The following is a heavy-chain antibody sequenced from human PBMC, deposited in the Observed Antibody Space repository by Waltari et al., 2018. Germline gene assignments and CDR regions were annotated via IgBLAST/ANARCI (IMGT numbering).Heavy chain of an antibody. CDR3: ARDYYDSSGHTWGVDY. D-gene: IGHD3-22*01. Sequence: QLQLQESGPGLVTPSETLSLTCTVSGGSTSSSSYYWGWIRTPPGKGLEWIGSSYYSGSTYYNPSLKSRVTISVDTSKNQFSLKLSSVTAADTAVYYCARDYYDSSGHTWGVDYWGQGTLVTVSS. J-gene: IGHJ4*02. CDR1: GGSTSSSSYY. CDR2: SYYSGST. V-gene: IGHV4-39*07.